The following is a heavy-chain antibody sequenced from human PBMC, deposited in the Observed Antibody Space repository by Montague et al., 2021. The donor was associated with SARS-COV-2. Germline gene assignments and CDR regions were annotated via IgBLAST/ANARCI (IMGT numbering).Heavy chain of an antibody. J-gene: IGHJ4*02. Sequence: SETLSLTCTVSGGSISSFYWSWFRQPPGKGQERDGYISDSCSTNYNPSLTSRATMSVDTAKNQFSLKVNSVTAADTAWSYYARPYSATLPPGYWGQGTLVTVSS. CDR3: ARPYSATLPPGY. V-gene: IGHV4-59*01. CDR2: ISDSCST. CDR1: GGSISSFY. D-gene: IGHD2-15*01.